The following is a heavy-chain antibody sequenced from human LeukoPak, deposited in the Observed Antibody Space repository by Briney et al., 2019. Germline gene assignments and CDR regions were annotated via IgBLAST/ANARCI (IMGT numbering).Heavy chain of an antibody. V-gene: IGHV4-30-4*01. CDR1: GGSISSGDYY. CDR2: IYYSGST. CDR3: AREGRVVPAARL. D-gene: IGHD2-2*01. Sequence: SETLSLTCTVSGGSISSGDYYWSWIRRPPGKGLEWIGYIYYSGSTYYNPSLKSRVTISVDTSKNQFSLKLSSVTAADTAVYYCAREGRVVPAARLWGQGTMVTVSS. J-gene: IGHJ3*01.